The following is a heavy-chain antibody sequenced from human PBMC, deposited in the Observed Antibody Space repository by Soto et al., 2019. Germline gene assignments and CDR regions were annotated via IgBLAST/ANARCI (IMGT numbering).Heavy chain of an antibody. Sequence: ASVKVSCKASGYTFTDYYIHWVRQAPGQGLEWMGWVNPNSGGANYAQKFQGRVAMTRDTSIDTAYLELRTLRFDDTAVYFCARDTDSYYSDTSGYWNYWGQGTRVTVSS. CDR1: GYTFTDYY. V-gene: IGHV1-2*02. J-gene: IGHJ4*02. CDR2: VNPNSGGA. D-gene: IGHD3-22*01. CDR3: ARDTDSYYSDTSGYWNY.